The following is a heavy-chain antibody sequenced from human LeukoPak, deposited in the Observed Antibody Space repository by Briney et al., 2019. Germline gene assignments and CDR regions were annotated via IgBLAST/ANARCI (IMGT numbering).Heavy chain of an antibody. V-gene: IGHV4-61*02. D-gene: IGHD3-3*01. CDR1: GGSISSGSYY. J-gene: IGHJ5*02. CDR3: ARDFRYDFWTPTKLESRFDP. Sequence: PSETLSLTCTVSGGSISSGSYYWSWIRQPAGKGLEWIGRIYTSGSTNYNPSLKSRVTMSVDTSKNQFSLKLSSVTAADTAVYYCARDFRYDFWTPTKLESRFDPWGQGTLVTVSS. CDR2: IYTSGST.